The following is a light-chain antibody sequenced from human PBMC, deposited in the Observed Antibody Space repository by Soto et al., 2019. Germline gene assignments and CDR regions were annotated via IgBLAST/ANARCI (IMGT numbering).Light chain of an antibody. CDR1: QSMSTW. J-gene: IGKJ1*01. CDR3: QQYNFYPWT. Sequence: DIQMTQSPSTLSGSVGDRVTITCRASQSMSTWLAWYQQKPGKAPKLLIYKASSLETGVPSRFSGSGSGTEFTLTISSLQPDDFATYFCQQYNFYPWTFGQGTKVDNK. CDR2: KAS. V-gene: IGKV1-5*03.